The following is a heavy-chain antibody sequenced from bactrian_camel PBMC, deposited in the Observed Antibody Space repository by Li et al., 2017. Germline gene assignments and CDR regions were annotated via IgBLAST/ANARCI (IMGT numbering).Heavy chain of an antibody. CDR2: INSAGGTT. D-gene: IGHD2*01. CDR3: AAGGGNGAFCYTGERSMDY. V-gene: IGHV3S40*01. Sequence: VQLVESGGGWVQPGGSLRLSCAASGFTFSNYEMSWVRQAPGKGLEWVSRINSAGGTTHYSDSVKGRFTISHDNNKNTIHLEMNSLKPEDTAMYYCAAGGGNGAFCYTGERSMDYWGQGTQVTVS. CDR1: GFTFSNYE. J-gene: IGHJ4*01.